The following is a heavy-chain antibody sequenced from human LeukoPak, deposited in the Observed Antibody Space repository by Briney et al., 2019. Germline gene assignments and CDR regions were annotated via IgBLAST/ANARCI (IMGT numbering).Heavy chain of an antibody. Sequence: PGGSLRLSCAASGFTFSDYYMGWVRQAPGKGLEWVGRNRNKVNSYTTEYAASVKGRFIISRDVSKNSLYLQMNSLKTEDTAVYYCARVMTTVNAFDIWGQGTMVIVSS. D-gene: IGHD4-11*01. CDR1: GFTFSDYY. CDR2: NRNKVNSYTT. V-gene: IGHV3-72*01. J-gene: IGHJ3*02. CDR3: ARVMTTVNAFDI.